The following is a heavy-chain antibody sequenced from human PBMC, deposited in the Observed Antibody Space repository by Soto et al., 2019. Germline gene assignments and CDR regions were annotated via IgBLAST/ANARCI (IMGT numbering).Heavy chain of an antibody. J-gene: IGHJ3*02. CDR2: ISWNSGSI. CDR1: GFTFDDYA. CDR3: AKDMVATITCAFDI. Sequence: VQLVESGGGLVQPGRSLRLSCAASGFTFDDYAMHWVRQAPGKGLEWVSGISWNSGSIGYADSVKGRFTISRDNAKNSLYLQMNSLRAEDTALYYCAKDMVATITCAFDIWGQGTMVTVSS. D-gene: IGHD5-12*01. V-gene: IGHV3-9*01.